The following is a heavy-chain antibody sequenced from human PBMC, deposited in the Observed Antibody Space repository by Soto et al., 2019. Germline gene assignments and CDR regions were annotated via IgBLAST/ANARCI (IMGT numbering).Heavy chain of an antibody. CDR3: ARDRDYGEGNWFDP. V-gene: IGHV3-48*03. J-gene: IGHJ5*02. CDR2: ISSSGSTI. CDR1: GFTFSSYE. Sequence: VGSLRLSCAASGFTFSSYEMNWVRQAPGKGLEWVSYISSSGSTIYYADSVKGRFTISRDNAKNSLYLQMNSLRAEDTAVYYCARDRDYGEGNWFDPWGQGTLVTVSS. D-gene: IGHD4-17*01.